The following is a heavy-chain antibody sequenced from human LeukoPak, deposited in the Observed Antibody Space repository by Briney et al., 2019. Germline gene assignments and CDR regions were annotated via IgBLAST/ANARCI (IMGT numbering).Heavy chain of an antibody. Sequence: SSETLSLACTVSGGSISSYYWSWIRQPPGKGLEWIGYIYYSGSTNYNPSLKSRVTISVDTSKNQFSLKLSSVTAADTAVYYCAVGWGYRWGFRMAFDYWGQGTLVTVSS. CDR1: GGSISSYY. V-gene: IGHV4-59*08. J-gene: IGHJ4*02. CDR3: AVGWGYRWGFRMAFDY. CDR2: IYYSGST. D-gene: IGHD3-16*01.